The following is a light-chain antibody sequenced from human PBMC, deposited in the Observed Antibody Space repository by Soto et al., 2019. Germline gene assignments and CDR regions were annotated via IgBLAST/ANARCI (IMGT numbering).Light chain of an antibody. Sequence: EIVMTQSPATLSVSPGETATLSCRASQNINTNLAWYQQKPGQAPRLLIYGASTRATAVPARFSGGGSGTEFTLTISSLQSEDFADYYCQQFNDWPPWTFGQGTKVEIK. CDR3: QQFNDWPPWT. J-gene: IGKJ1*01. CDR1: QNINTN. V-gene: IGKV3-15*01. CDR2: GAS.